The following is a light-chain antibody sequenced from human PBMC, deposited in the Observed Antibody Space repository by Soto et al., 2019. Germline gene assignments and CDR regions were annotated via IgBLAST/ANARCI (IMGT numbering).Light chain of an antibody. CDR3: QKYSRVIT. CDR2: AAS. Sequence: DIQMTQSPSSLSASVGDRVTITCRASQGISNFLAWYQQKPGKVPKLLISAASTLQSGVPSRFSGSGSGTYFTLTITSLQPEDVATYYCQKYSRVITFGQGTRLEI. J-gene: IGKJ5*01. V-gene: IGKV1-27*01. CDR1: QGISNF.